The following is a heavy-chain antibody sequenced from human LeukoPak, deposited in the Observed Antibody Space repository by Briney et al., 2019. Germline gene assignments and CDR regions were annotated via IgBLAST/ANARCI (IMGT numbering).Heavy chain of an antibody. CDR1: GYTFTGYY. CDR3: ARDPYYYDSSGYYQNYYYYMDV. D-gene: IGHD3-22*01. J-gene: IGHJ6*03. Sequence: GASVKVSCKASGYTFTGYYMHWVRQAPGQGLEWMGRINPNSGGTNYAQKFQGRVTMTRDTSISTAYMELSRLRSDDTAVYYCARDPYYYDSSGYYQNYYYYMDVWGKGTTATVSS. CDR2: INPNSGGT. V-gene: IGHV1-2*06.